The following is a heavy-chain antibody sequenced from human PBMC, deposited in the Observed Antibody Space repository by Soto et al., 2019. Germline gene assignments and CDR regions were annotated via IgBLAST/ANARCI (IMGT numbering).Heavy chain of an antibody. CDR2: ISAYNGNT. J-gene: IGHJ5*02. CDR1: GYTFTSSG. CDR3: ARTRRDYGDENWFDP. V-gene: IGHV1-18*01. D-gene: IGHD4-17*01. Sequence: ASVKVSCKASGYTFTSSGISWVRQAPGQGLEWMGWISAYNGNTNYAQKLQGRVTMTTDTSTSTAYMELRSLRSDDTAVYYCARTRRDYGDENWFDPWGQGTLVTVSS.